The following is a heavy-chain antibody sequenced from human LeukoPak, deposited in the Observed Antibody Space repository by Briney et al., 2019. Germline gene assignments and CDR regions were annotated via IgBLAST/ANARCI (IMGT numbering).Heavy chain of an antibody. CDR1: GFTFSDHY. J-gene: IGHJ4*02. V-gene: IGHV3-72*01. D-gene: IGHD1-26*01. Sequence: GGSLRPSCAASGFTFSDHYMDWVRQAPGKGLEWVGRARNKGNIYTTDYAASVNGRFTISRDDSKNSLYLQMNSLKTEDTAVYYCARCGSYYSDYWGQGTLVTVSS. CDR3: ARCGSYYSDY. CDR2: ARNKGNIYTT.